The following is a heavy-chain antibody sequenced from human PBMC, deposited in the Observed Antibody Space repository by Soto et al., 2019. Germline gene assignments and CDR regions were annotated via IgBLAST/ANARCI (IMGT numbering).Heavy chain of an antibody. V-gene: IGHV1-69*04. J-gene: IGHJ5*02. Sequence: GASVKVSCKGSGGTFSSYTISWVRQAPGQGLEWMGRIIPILGIANYAQKFQGRVTITADKSTSTAYMELSSLRSEDTAVYYCARDAIDHNFNWFDPWGQGTLVTVSS. CDR1: GGTFSSYT. CDR2: IIPILGIA. CDR3: ARDAIDHNFNWFDP. D-gene: IGHD1-20*01.